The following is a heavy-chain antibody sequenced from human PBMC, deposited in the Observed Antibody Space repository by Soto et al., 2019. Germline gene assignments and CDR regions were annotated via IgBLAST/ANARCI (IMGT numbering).Heavy chain of an antibody. D-gene: IGHD1-26*01. CDR1: GFTFSSYG. J-gene: IGHJ4*02. V-gene: IGHV3-30*18. Sequence: QVQLVESGGGVVQPGRSLRLSCAASGFTFSSYGMHWVPQAPGKGLEWVAVISYDGSNKYYADSVKGRFTISRDNSKNTLYLQMNSLRAEDTAVYYCAKKSGAFFDYWGQGTLVTVSS. CDR3: AKKSGAFFDY. CDR2: ISYDGSNK.